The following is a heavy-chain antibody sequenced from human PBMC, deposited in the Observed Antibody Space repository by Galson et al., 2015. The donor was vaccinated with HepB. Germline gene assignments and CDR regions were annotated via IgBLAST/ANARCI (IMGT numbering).Heavy chain of an antibody. CDR3: ARGGGGYDFWSGYNWFDP. V-gene: IGHV3-66*01. Sequence: SLRLSCAASGFTVSSNYMSWVRQAPGKGLEWVSVIYSGGSTYYADSVKGRFTISRDNSKNTLYLQMNSLRAEDTAVYYCARGGGGYDFWSGYNWFDPWGQGTLVTVSS. D-gene: IGHD3-3*01. J-gene: IGHJ5*02. CDR2: IYSGGST. CDR1: GFTVSSNY.